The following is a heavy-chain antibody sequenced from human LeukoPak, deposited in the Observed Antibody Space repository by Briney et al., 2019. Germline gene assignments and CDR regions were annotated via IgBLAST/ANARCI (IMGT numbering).Heavy chain of an antibody. D-gene: IGHD3-3*01. CDR2: ISWNSGSM. V-gene: IGHV3-9*01. CDR3: AKASHDFWSGYNWSDP. Sequence: GGSLRLSCAASGFTFDDYAMHWVRQAPGKGLEWVSGISWNSGSMGYADSVKGRFTISRDNAKNSLYLQMNSLRAEDTALYYCAKASHDFWSGYNWSDPWGQGTLVTVSS. CDR1: GFTFDDYA. J-gene: IGHJ5*02.